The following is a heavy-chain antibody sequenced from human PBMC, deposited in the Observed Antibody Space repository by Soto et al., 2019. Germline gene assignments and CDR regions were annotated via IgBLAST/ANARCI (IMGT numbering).Heavy chain of an antibody. Sequence: QVQLQESGPGLVKPSGTLSLTCAVSGGSISSGNWWSWVRQPPGKGLEWIGEIYHSGSTNYNPSLKSRVTISVDKSEIQFSLRLSSVTAADTAVYYCAIVISPMAPSDYWGQGTLVTVSS. CDR3: AIVISPMAPSDY. D-gene: IGHD3-10*01. V-gene: IGHV4-4*02. CDR2: IYHSGST. CDR1: GGSISSGNW. J-gene: IGHJ4*02.